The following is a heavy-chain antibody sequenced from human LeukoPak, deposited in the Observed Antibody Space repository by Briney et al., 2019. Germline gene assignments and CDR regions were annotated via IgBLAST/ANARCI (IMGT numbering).Heavy chain of an antibody. D-gene: IGHD3-22*01. Sequence: GGSLRLSCAASGFTFSSYGMFWVRQAPGKGLEWVAVIWYDGSNKYYADSVKGRFTISRDNSKNTLYLQMNSLSAEDTAVYYCARPYYYDRSGYYPFDYWGQGTLVTVSS. V-gene: IGHV3-33*01. CDR1: GFTFSSYG. CDR2: IWYDGSNK. CDR3: ARPYYYDRSGYYPFDY. J-gene: IGHJ4*02.